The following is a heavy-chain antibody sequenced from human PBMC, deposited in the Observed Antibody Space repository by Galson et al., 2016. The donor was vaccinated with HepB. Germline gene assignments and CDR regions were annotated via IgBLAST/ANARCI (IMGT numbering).Heavy chain of an antibody. CDR3: ARGLSDYDILTGFDQ. CDR1: GVSISPYH. Sequence: SETLSLTCTVSGVSISPYHWSWIRRPPGKGLEWIGYIRYSGGTNYNPSLKSRVTMSVDKSKSRFSLKLSSVTTADTALYFCARGLSDYDILTGFDQWGLGALVTVAS. CDR2: IRYSGGT. J-gene: IGHJ4*02. D-gene: IGHD3-9*01. V-gene: IGHV4-59*01.